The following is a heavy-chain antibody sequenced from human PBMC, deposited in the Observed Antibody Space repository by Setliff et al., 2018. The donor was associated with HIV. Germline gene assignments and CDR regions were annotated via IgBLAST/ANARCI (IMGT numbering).Heavy chain of an antibody. D-gene: IGHD3-10*01. Sequence: GGSLRLSCAASRFDFNNYWMCWVRQAPGKGLEWVANIDREGSETNYVDSVKGRFTISRDNARSSMYLQMNSLRAEDTAIYYCARKFRPGHGVDVWGQGTTVTVSS. CDR1: RFDFNNYW. V-gene: IGHV3-7*01. CDR2: IDREGSET. J-gene: IGHJ6*02. CDR3: ARKFRPGHGVDV.